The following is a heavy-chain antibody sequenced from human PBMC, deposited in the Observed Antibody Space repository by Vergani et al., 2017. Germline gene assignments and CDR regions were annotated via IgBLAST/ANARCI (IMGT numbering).Heavy chain of an antibody. CDR1: GFTFSSYW. Sequence: EVQLVESGGGLVQPGGSLRLSCAASGFTFSSYWMSWVRQAPGKGLEWLANIKQDGSEKYYVDSVKGRFTISRDNAKNSLYLQINSLRAEDTAVYYCARDLIAAAGTYWFDPWGQGTLVTVSS. CDR2: IKQDGSEK. J-gene: IGHJ5*02. D-gene: IGHD6-13*01. CDR3: ARDLIAAAGTYWFDP. V-gene: IGHV3-7*01.